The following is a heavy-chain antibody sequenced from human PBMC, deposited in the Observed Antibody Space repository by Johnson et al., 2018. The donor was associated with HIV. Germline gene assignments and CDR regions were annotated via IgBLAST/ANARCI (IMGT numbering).Heavy chain of an antibody. CDR3: VSSGWLRDAFDI. D-gene: IGHD6-19*01. J-gene: IGHJ3*02. Sequence: VQLVESGGGLVQPGGSLRLSCAASRFTFSSYAMHWVRQAPGKGLEGVAVISYDGSNKYYADSGKGRFTISRDNSKNTLYLQMNSLKAEDTAVYYCVSSGWLRDAFDIWGQGTMVTVSS. CDR2: ISYDGSNK. CDR1: RFTFSSYA. V-gene: IGHV3-30*14.